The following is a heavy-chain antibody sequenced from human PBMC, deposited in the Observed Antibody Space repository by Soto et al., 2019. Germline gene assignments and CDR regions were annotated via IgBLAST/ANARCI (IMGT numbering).Heavy chain of an antibody. CDR3: ASTGYSSSWYPPGFDY. CDR1: GYSISSGYY. J-gene: IGHJ4*02. V-gene: IGHV4-38-2*01. Sequence: SETLSLTCAVSGYSISSGYYLGLIRQPPGKGLEWIGSIYHSGSTYYNPSLESRVTISVDTSKNQFSLKLSSVTAADTAVYYCASTGYSSSWYPPGFDYWGQGTLVTVSS. D-gene: IGHD6-13*01. CDR2: IYHSGST.